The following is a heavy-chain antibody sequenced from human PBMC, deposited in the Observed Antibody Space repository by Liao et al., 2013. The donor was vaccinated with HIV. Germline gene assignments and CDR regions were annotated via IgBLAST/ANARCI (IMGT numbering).Heavy chain of an antibody. D-gene: IGHD3-22*01. CDR3: ARDRPYYYDSSGYYLAFDI. V-gene: IGHV4-59*10. CDR1: GGSFSGYY. J-gene: IGHJ3*02. CDR2: IYTSGST. Sequence: QVQLQQWGAGLLKPSETLSLTCAVYGGSFSGYYWSWIRQPAGKGLEWIGRIYTSGSTNYNPSLKSRVTISVDTSKNQFSLKLSSVTAADTAVYYCARDRPYYYDSSGYYLAFDIWGQGTMVTVSS.